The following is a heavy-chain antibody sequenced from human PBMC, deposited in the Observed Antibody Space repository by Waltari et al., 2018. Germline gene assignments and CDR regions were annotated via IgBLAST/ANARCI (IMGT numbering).Heavy chain of an antibody. CDR1: GYTFTRYA. V-gene: IGHV1-3*01. Sequence: QVQLVQSGAEVKKPGASVKVSCKASGYTFTRYALHWLRQAHGQRLEWMGWINAGNGNTKYSQKFQGRVTITRDTSASTAYMELSSLRSEDTAVYYCARESLYYDILTGYSDYYYYGMDVWGQGTTVTVSS. J-gene: IGHJ6*02. CDR2: INAGNGNT. D-gene: IGHD3-9*01. CDR3: ARESLYYDILTGYSDYYYYGMDV.